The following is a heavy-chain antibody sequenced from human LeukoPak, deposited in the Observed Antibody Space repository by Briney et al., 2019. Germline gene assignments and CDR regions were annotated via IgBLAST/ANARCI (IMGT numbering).Heavy chain of an antibody. Sequence: PSETLSLTCTVSGGSISSSSYYWGWIRQPPGKGLEWIGSIYYSGNTYYNPSLKSRVTISVDTSKNQFSLKLSSVTAADTAVYYCARHPDDYVWGSYRPNWFDPWGQGTLVTVPS. D-gene: IGHD3-16*02. CDR3: ARHPDDYVWGSYRPNWFDP. J-gene: IGHJ5*02. V-gene: IGHV4-39*01. CDR2: IYYSGNT. CDR1: GGSISSSSYY.